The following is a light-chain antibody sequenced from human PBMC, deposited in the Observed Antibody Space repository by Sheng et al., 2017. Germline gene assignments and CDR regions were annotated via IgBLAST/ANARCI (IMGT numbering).Light chain of an antibody. V-gene: IGKV4-1*01. CDR2: WAS. CDR3: QQYGSSLT. J-gene: IGKJ4*01. Sequence: DIVMTQSPDSLAVSLGERATINCKSSQSVLYTSNNKNYLAWYQQKLGQPPKLLIYWASTRESGVPDRFSGSGSGTDFTLTISRLEPEDFAVYYCQQYGSSLTFGGGTKVEIK. CDR1: QSVLYTSNNKNY.